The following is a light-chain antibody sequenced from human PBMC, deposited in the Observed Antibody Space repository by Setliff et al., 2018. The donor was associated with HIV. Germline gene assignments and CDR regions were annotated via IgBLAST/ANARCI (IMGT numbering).Light chain of an antibody. CDR3: CAYGGSVIGL. Sequence: QSVLTQPASVSGSPGQSITISCTGTSSDIGLYNLVSWYQQHPGKAPRLIIYEVRKWPSGVSERLSGSKSGNTASLTISGLRPEDEADYYCCAYGGSVIGLFGGGTKVTVL. V-gene: IGLV2-23*02. CDR2: EVR. CDR1: SSDIGLYNL. J-gene: IGLJ3*02.